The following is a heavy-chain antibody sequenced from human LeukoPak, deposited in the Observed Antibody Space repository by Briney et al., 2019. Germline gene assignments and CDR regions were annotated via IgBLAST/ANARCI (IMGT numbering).Heavy chain of an antibody. Sequence: GGSPRLSCVASGFTFSSYGMHWVRQAPGKGLEWVAVIWYDGTNKYYADSVKGRFTISRDSSKNTLYLQMNSLRAEDTAVYYCARAAYDNSGYLALWGQGTLVTVSS. J-gene: IGHJ4*02. V-gene: IGHV3-33*01. CDR2: IWYDGTNK. D-gene: IGHD3-22*01. CDR1: GFTFSSYG. CDR3: ARAAYDNSGYLAL.